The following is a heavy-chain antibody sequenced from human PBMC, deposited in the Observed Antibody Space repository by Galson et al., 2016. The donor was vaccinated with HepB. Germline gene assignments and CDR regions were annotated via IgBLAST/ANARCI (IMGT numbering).Heavy chain of an antibody. V-gene: IGHV1-69*13. CDR3: ASRDDYGGNQGDAFDI. J-gene: IGHJ3*02. CDR1: GGTFSSYT. D-gene: IGHD4-23*01. Sequence: VKVSCKASGGTFSSYTISWVRQAPGQGLEWMGGIIPIFGTANYAQKFQGRVTITADESTSTAYMELSSLRSEDTAVYYCASRDDYGGNQGDAFDIWGQGTMVTVSS. CDR2: IIPIFGTA.